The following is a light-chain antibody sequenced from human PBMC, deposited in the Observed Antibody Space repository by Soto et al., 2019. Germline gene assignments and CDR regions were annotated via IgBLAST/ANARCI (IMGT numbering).Light chain of an antibody. V-gene: IGKV3-20*01. CDR1: QSVSSNY. CDR3: QQYGSSPPVT. Sequence: EIVLTQSPGTLSLSPGERATFSCRASQSVSSNYLARYQQKPGQAPRLLIYGAFKRATGIPDRFSGSGSGTDFTLTISRLEPEDFAVYYCQQYGSSPPVTFGGGTKVDIK. CDR2: GAF. J-gene: IGKJ4*01.